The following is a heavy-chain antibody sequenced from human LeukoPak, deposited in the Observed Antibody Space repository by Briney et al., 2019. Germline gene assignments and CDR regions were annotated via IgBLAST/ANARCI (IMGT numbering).Heavy chain of an antibody. CDR1: GVTFTNFA. V-gene: IGHV3-64D*06. J-gene: IGHJ5*01. CDR3: SVVAASSGLPIDS. D-gene: IGHD2-15*01. CDR2: IYINGETT. Sequence: GGALRLSCSGSGVTFTNFAMRWGPQAPRKGVEYVSAIYINGETTYPPHRVKVRYTVSRDNSKNTLYLQIRLSRSGDPPVYPCSVVAASSGLPIDSWG.